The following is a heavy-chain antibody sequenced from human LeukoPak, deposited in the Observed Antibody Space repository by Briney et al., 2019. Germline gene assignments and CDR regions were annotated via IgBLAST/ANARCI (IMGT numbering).Heavy chain of an antibody. CDR3: ATRRGAYLWGNDFDY. CDR1: GYTFTGYY. V-gene: IGHV1-2*02. D-gene: IGHD3-16*01. CDR2: INPQSGDT. J-gene: IGHJ4*02. Sequence: SVELSCKASGYTFTGYYMHWGRRAPGQGLEWMGWINPQSGDTKFEREFQGRGSMTRDTSISTAYMGLSRLRSDDTAVYYCATRRGAYLWGNDFDYWGQGTLASVSS.